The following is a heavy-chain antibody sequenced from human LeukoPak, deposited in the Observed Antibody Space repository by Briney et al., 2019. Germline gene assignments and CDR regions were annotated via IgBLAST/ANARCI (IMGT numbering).Heavy chain of an antibody. Sequence: PGGSLRLSCAASGFTFSSYAMSWVRQAPGEGLEWVSAISGSGGSTYYADSVKGRFTISRDNSKNTLYLQMNSLRAEDTAVYYCAKDSSLYGTYYFDYWGQGTLVTVSS. CDR1: GFTFSSYA. CDR3: AKDSSLYGTYYFDY. D-gene: IGHD3-10*01. J-gene: IGHJ4*02. CDR2: ISGSGGST. V-gene: IGHV3-23*01.